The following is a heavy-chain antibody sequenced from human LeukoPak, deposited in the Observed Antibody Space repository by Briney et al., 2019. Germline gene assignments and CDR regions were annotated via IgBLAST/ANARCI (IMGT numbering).Heavy chain of an antibody. CDR3: ARYCSSTSCRHFDY. CDR1: GFTFSSYA. Sequence: PGGSLRLSCAASGFTFSSYAMHWVREAPGKGVERVAVISYDGSNKYYADSVKGRFAISRDNSKNTLYLQMNSLRAEDTAVYYCARYCSSTSCRHFDYWGQGTLVTVSS. J-gene: IGHJ4*02. CDR2: ISYDGSNK. V-gene: IGHV3-30*09. D-gene: IGHD2-2*01.